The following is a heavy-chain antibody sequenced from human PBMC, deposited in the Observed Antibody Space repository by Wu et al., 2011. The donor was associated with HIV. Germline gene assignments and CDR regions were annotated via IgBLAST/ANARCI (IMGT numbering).Heavy chain of an antibody. CDR2: MNPNSAFT. J-gene: IGHJ6*03. CDR1: GYTFTNYD. Sequence: QVQLVQSGAEVKKPGASVKVSCKASGYTFTNYDIMWVRQATGQGLEWMGCMNPNSAFTVYAQRFQGRITMTRNTSISTAYMELSSLTSEDTAVYYCARVPSWPAAIDFYYMDVWGKRATVTRLL. V-gene: IGHV1-8*02. D-gene: IGHD2-2*01. CDR3: ARVPSWPAAIDFYYMDV.